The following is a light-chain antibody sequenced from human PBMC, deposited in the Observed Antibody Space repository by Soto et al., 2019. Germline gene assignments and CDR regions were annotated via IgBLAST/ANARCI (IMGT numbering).Light chain of an antibody. V-gene: IGKV3-15*01. J-gene: IGKJ4*01. CDR1: QSVTNNN. Sequence: EIVMTQSPATLSVSPGERATLSCRASQSVTNNNLAWYQQKPGQSPRLLMYGVSNRSTGIPARFSGSGSGTEFTRTLSSLQSEDVAVYYCQQHSSWPRTFGGGTKVEMK. CDR3: QQHSSWPRT. CDR2: GVS.